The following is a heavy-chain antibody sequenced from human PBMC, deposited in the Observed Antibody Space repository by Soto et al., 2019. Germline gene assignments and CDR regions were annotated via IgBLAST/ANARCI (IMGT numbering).Heavy chain of an antibody. CDR3: ARALHLYGTSPHYYGLDV. CDR1: GDSINNYY. D-gene: IGHD1-1*01. J-gene: IGHJ6*02. Sequence: PSETLSLTCTVSGDSINNYYWSWIRQPPGKGLEWIGYIYHSGSTDYNPSLKSRVTISVDPSKTQFSLRLSSVTAADTAVYYCARALHLYGTSPHYYGLDVWGRGTTVTVSS. V-gene: IGHV4-59*01. CDR2: IYHSGST.